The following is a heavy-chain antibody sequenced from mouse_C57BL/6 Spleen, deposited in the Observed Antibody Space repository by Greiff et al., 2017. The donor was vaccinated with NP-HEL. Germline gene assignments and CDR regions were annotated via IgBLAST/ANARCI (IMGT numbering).Heavy chain of an antibody. J-gene: IGHJ1*03. CDR3: ATYGNYYWYFDV. CDR2: ISSGSSTI. CDR1: GFTFSDYG. Sequence: EVKVVESGGGLVTPGGSLKLSCAASGFTFSDYGMHWVRQAPEKGLEWVAYISSGSSTIYYADTVKGRFTISRDNAKNTLFLQMTSLRSEDTAMYYCATYGNYYWYFDVWGTGTTVTVSS. D-gene: IGHD2-1*01. V-gene: IGHV5-17*01.